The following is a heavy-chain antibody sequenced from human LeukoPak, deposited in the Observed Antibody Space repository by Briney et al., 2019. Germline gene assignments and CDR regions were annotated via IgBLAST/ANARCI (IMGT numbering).Heavy chain of an antibody. Sequence: SETLSLTCTVSGVSITNDYWNWARQPPGKGLEWIGYIHYTGSTGYNPSLKSQVTISVDTSKSHFSLKLSSVTAADTAVYYCARQNTFTIWGQGTVVTVSS. V-gene: IGHV4-59*08. CDR2: IHYTGST. CDR1: GVSITNDY. CDR3: ARQNTFTI. J-gene: IGHJ3*02. D-gene: IGHD2/OR15-2a*01.